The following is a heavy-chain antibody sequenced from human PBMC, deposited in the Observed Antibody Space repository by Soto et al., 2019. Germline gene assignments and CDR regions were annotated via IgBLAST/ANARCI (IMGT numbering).Heavy chain of an antibody. CDR1: GGSISSSSYY. D-gene: IGHD4-17*01. CDR2: IYYSGST. V-gene: IGHV4-39*01. Sequence: QLQLQESGPGLVKPSETLSLTCTVSGGSISSSSYYWGWIRQPPGKGLEWIGSIYYSGSTYYNPSLKSRVTKSVDPSINRSSLRVSSGPAAVSAVDCCAGPGDYGAFDCYFDLWGRGTLVPVSS. CDR3: AGPGDYGAFDCYFDL. J-gene: IGHJ2*01.